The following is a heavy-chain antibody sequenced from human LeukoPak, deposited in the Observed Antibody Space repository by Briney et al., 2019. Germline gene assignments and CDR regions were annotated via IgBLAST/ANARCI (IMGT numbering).Heavy chain of an antibody. CDR1: GDSVSRSDSY. D-gene: IGHD3-22*01. CDR3: ARRRYYDGSGYLK. CDR2: SYYSGRT. V-gene: IGHV4-39*01. J-gene: IGHJ1*01. Sequence: PSETLSLTCSVSGDSVSRSDSYWDWLRQPPGKGLEWIGTSYYSGRTYYIPSLKSRFTMSVDPTNNQFSLNLRSVTAADTALYYCARRRYYDGSGYLKWGQGTLLSVSS.